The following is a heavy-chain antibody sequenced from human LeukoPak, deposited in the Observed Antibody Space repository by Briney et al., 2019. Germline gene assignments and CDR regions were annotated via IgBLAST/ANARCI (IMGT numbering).Heavy chain of an antibody. Sequence: SETLSLTCTVSGGSASSNSYYWSWIRQPPGKGLECIGYLFYSGSTNYNPSLKSRVTISVDTSKDQFSLKLNSVTAANTAVYYCARVRTGSYYIDYWGPGTLVTVSS. CDR1: GGSASSNSYY. D-gene: IGHD1-26*01. CDR2: LFYSGST. J-gene: IGHJ4*02. CDR3: ARVRTGSYYIDY. V-gene: IGHV4-61*01.